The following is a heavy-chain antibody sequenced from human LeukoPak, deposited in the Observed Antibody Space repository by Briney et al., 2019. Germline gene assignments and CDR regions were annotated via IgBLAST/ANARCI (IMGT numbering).Heavy chain of an antibody. CDR1: GYTFTSNG. Sequence: ASVKVSCKASGYTFTSNGITWVRQAPGQGLEWVGWISCNNGDTRYAQKFQGRVTVTTDTSTSTVYMELRSLRSDDTAVYYCARGRVVDIVVVPAPSRDDAFDIWGQGTMVTVSS. V-gene: IGHV1-18*01. D-gene: IGHD2-2*01. CDR2: ISCNNGDT. CDR3: ARGRVVDIVVVPAPSRDDAFDI. J-gene: IGHJ3*02.